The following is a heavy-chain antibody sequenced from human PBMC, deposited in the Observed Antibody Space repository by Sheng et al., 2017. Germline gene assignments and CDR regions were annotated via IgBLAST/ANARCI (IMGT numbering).Heavy chain of an antibody. CDR3: TRGHSNPVY. Sequence: QVQLVESGGGLVKPGGSLRLSCAASGFSFSDYYMSWIRQAPGKGLEWVSYIDISSSYTNYADSVKGRFTISRDNAKNSLYLQMNSLRAEDTAVYYCTRGHSNPVYWGQGTLVTVSS. CDR2: IDISSSYT. J-gene: IGHJ4*02. D-gene: IGHD4-4*01. CDR1: GFSFSDYY. V-gene: IGHV3-11*05.